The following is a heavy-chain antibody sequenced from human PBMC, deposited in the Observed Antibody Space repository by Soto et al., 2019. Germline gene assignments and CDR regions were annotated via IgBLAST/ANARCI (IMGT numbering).Heavy chain of an antibody. CDR1: GDSISVGTYY. Sequence: TLSLTCTVSGDSISVGTYYWSWIRQHPGKGLEWIGYIFGSGTTEYNPSLRSRLTISIDTSKNQFSLKLTSVNDADTAGYYCARGLPELSNDQWGQGTLVTVSS. D-gene: IGHD2-15*01. CDR2: IFGSGTT. V-gene: IGHV4-31*03. J-gene: IGHJ4*02. CDR3: ARGLPELSNDQ.